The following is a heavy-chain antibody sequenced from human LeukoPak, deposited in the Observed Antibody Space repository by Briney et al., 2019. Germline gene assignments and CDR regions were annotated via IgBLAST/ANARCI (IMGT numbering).Heavy chain of an antibody. CDR1: GYSISSGYY. Sequence: SETLSLTCSVSGYSISSGYYWGWIRQPPGKGLEWIGSTHHGGSAYYNPSLKSRVTISVDTSKNQFSLKLSSVTAADTAVYYRARGAEYSYGLYYFDYWGQGTLVTVSS. J-gene: IGHJ4*02. CDR3: ARGAEYSYGLYYFDY. V-gene: IGHV4-38-2*02. D-gene: IGHD5-18*01. CDR2: THHGGSA.